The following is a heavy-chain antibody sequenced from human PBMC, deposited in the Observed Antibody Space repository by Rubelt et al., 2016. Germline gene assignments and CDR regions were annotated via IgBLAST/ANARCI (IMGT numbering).Heavy chain of an antibody. V-gene: IGHV4-34*01. Sequence: QVQLQQWGAGLLKPSETLSLTCAVYGGSFSGYYWSWIRQPPGKGLEWIGEINHSGSTNYNPSLKSRVTISVDTSKNQFSLKLSSVTAADTAVYYCGGYYYGSSYYYYMDVWGKGTTVTVSS. CDR1: GGSFSGYY. CDR3: GGYYYGSSYYYYMDV. J-gene: IGHJ6*03. CDR2: INHSGST. D-gene: IGHD3-10*01.